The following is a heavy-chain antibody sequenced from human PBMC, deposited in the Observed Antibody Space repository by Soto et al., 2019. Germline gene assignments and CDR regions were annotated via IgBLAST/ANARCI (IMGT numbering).Heavy chain of an antibody. J-gene: IGHJ4*02. CDR2: IYPGDSDT. CDR1: GYSFTTYW. Sequence: PGEPLKISCNGSGYSFTTYWIGWVRQTPGKGLEWMGIIYPGDSDTKYNPSFQGQVTISADRSISTAYLQWSSLEASDTAIYYCARHSAAMITGIDFWGQGTRVTVSS. V-gene: IGHV5-51*01. CDR3: ARHSAAMITGIDF. D-gene: IGHD5-18*01.